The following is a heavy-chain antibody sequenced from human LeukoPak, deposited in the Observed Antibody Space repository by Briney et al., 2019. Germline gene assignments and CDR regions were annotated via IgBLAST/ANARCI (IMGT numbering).Heavy chain of an antibody. CDR1: GGSISSYY. CDR3: ARVDSSNWYEYRGYFDY. J-gene: IGHJ4*02. Sequence: SETLSLTCTVSGGSISSYYWSWIRQPAGKGLEWIGRIYTSGSTNYNPSLKSRVTISVDTSKNQFSLKLSSVTAADTAVYYCARVDSSNWYEYRGYFDYWGQGTLVTVSS. CDR2: IYTSGST. D-gene: IGHD6-13*01. V-gene: IGHV4-4*07.